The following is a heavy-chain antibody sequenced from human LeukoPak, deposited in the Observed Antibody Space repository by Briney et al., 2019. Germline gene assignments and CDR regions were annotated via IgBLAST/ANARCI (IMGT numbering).Heavy chain of an antibody. CDR1: GGSISSYY. CDR2: IYYSGST. J-gene: IGHJ5*02. CDR3: ARVFRWFDP. V-gene: IGHV4-59*01. Sequence: SETLSLTCTVSGGSISSYYWSWIRQPPGKGLEWIGYIYYSGSTNYNPSLKSRVTISVDTSKNQFSLKPSSVTAADTAVYYCARVFRWFDPWGQGTLVTVSS.